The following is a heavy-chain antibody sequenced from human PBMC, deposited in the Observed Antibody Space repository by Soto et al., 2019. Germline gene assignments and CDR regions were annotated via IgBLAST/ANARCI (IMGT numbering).Heavy chain of an antibody. V-gene: IGHV4-39*01. Sequence: SETLSLTCAVSGGSISVSYYYLGWLRQSPGRGPEWIGSVFYTGFTSYNPSLESRVSVSVDTSKNQFSLKVSVVTAADTAVYYCASSQKGYNWNYFDHWGQGALFTVSS. J-gene: IGHJ4*02. CDR1: GGSISVSYYY. D-gene: IGHD1-20*01. CDR2: VFYTGFT. CDR3: ASSQKGYNWNYFDH.